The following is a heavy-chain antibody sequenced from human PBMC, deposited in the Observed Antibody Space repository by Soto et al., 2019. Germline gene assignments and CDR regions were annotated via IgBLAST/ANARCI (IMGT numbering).Heavy chain of an antibody. CDR2: ISWNSGSI. V-gene: IGHV3-9*01. D-gene: IGHD3-10*01. CDR1: GFTFEAYA. Sequence: EVQLVESGGGLVQPGRSLRLSCAASGFTFEAYAIHWVRQAPGQGLEWVSGISWNSGSIGYADSVRGRSTITRDNAKNSLYVQMNSLRAEDTALYSCARGQGFGELLGYYFDYWGQGKMVTVSS. CDR3: ARGQGFGELLGYYFDY. J-gene: IGHJ4*02.